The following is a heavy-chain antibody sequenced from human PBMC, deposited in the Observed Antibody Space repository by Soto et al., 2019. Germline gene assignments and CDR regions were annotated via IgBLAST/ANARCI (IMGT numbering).Heavy chain of an antibody. CDR1: GGTLSSFA. CDR2: FIPVVGLA. V-gene: IGHV1-69*04. Sequence: QVQLVQSGSEVKKPGSSVKVSCKASGGTLSSFAISWVRQAPGQGLEWVGTFIPVVGLAKYGQNFQGRVTITADQSTNTLCMELSSLRYEDTAMYYCANDHDNYFYYGMDVWGQGTTGTVSS. D-gene: IGHD1-1*01. J-gene: IGHJ6*02. CDR3: ANDHDNYFYYGMDV.